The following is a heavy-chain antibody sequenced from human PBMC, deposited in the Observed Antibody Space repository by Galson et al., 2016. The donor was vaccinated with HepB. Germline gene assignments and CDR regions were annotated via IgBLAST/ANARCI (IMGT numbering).Heavy chain of an antibody. CDR3: ARGPRLLRRFGDLVSYFDY. D-gene: IGHD3-10*01. Sequence: WIAWVRQMPGKGLEWMGIIYPDDSDTLYNPSFRGQVIISVDKSLSTAYLQWTSLKASDTAMYYCARGPRLLRRFGDLVSYFDYWGQGILVTVSS. CDR2: IYPDDSDT. V-gene: IGHV5-51*01. J-gene: IGHJ4*02. CDR1: W.